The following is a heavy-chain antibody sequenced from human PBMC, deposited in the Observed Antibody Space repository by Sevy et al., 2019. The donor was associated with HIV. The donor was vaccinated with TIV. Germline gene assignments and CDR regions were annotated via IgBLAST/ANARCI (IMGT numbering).Heavy chain of an antibody. D-gene: IGHD2-15*01. CDR3: AASNCSGGSCYFGMVN. CDR1: GFTFTSSA. Sequence: ASVKVSCKASGFTFTSSAVQWVRQARGQRLEWIGWIVVGSGNTNYAQKFQERVTITRDMSTSTAYMELSSLRSEDTAGYYCAASNCSGGSCYFGMVNWGQGTLVTVSS. V-gene: IGHV1-58*01. CDR2: IVVGSGNT. J-gene: IGHJ4*02.